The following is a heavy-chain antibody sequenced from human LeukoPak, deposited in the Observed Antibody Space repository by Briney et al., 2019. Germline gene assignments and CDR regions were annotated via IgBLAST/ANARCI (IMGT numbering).Heavy chain of an antibody. J-gene: IGHJ4*02. CDR2: INWYGGST. CDR1: GFTFDDYG. V-gene: IGHV3-20*04. D-gene: IGHD2-2*01. Sequence: SGGSLRLSCAASGFTFDDYGMSWVRQAPGKGLEWVSGINWYGGSTGYADSVKGRFTISRDNAKNSLYLQMNSLRAEDTALYYCASVVVGYCSSTSCYAGYFDYWGQGTLVTVSS. CDR3: ASVVVGYCSSTSCYAGYFDY.